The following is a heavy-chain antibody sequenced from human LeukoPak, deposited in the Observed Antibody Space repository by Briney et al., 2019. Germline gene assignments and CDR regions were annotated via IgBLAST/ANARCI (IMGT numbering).Heavy chain of an antibody. CDR3: ARLWSTDCSGGSCPHQPNY. CDR2: VFYSGST. Sequence: SETLSLTCAVYGGSFSGYYWSWIRQPPGKGLEWIGSVFYSGSTYYNPSLKSRVTMSVDTSKNQFSLKLSSVIAADTAVYYCARLWSTDCSGGSCPHQPNYWGQGTLVTVSS. D-gene: IGHD2-15*01. CDR1: GGSFSGYY. J-gene: IGHJ4*02. V-gene: IGHV4-34*12.